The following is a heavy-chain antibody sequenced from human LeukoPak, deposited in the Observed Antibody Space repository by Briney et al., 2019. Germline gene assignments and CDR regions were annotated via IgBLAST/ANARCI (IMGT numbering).Heavy chain of an antibody. J-gene: IGHJ4*02. D-gene: IGHD3-22*01. V-gene: IGHV3-30-3*01. CDR2: ISYDGSNK. CDR3: ARDDSYYDSSGSFDY. Sequence: GGSLRLSCAASGFTFSSYAMHWVRQAPGKGLEWVAVISYDGSNKYYADSVKGRFTISRDNSKNTLYLQMNSLRAEDTAVYYCARDDSYYDSSGSFDYWGQGTLVTVSS. CDR1: GFTFSSYA.